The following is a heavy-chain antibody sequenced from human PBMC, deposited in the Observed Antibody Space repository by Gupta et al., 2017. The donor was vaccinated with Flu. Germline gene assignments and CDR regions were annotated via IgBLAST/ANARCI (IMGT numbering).Heavy chain of an antibody. Sequence: QVQLVQSRAEVKKPGSSVKVSCKASGSTFITYAISWVRQAPGQGLEWMGGINPIFGTPYYEKKFKGGVTITADKATSTVYLELSSLRYQDTAVYYCARERSLYHFDHWGQGTLLTVSS. J-gene: IGHJ4*02. V-gene: IGHV1-69*06. CDR3: ARERSLYHFDH. CDR1: GSTFITYA. D-gene: IGHD1-26*01. CDR2: INPIFGTP.